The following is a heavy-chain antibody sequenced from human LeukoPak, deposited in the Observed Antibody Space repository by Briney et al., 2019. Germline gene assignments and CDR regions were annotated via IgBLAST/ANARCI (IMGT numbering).Heavy chain of an antibody. CDR3: ARFHDYGDYKGAFDI. CDR1: GFTVSSNY. J-gene: IGHJ3*02. Sequence: GGSLRLSCAASGFTVSSNYMSWVRQAPGKGLEWVSVIYSGGSTYYADSVKGRSTISRDNSKNTLYLQMNSLRAEDTAVYYCARFHDYGDYKGAFDIWGQGTMVTVSS. V-gene: IGHV3-66*01. D-gene: IGHD4-17*01. CDR2: IYSGGST.